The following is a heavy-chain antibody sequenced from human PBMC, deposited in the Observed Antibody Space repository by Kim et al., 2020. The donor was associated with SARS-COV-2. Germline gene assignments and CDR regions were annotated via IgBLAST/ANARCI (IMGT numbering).Heavy chain of an antibody. Sequence: GGSLRLSCAASGFTFSSYAMHWVRQAPGKGLEWVAVISYDGSNKYYADSVKGRFTISRDNSKNTLYLQMNSLRAEDTAVYYCARDSVPYGSGSYFDYWGQGTLVTVSS. CDR1: GFTFSSYA. D-gene: IGHD3-10*01. CDR2: ISYDGSNK. CDR3: ARDSVPYGSGSYFDY. J-gene: IGHJ4*02. V-gene: IGHV3-30*04.